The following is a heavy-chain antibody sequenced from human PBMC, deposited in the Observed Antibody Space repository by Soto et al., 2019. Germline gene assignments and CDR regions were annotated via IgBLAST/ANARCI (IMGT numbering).Heavy chain of an antibody. V-gene: IGHV1-18*01. CDR2: ISAYNGNT. Sequence: GASVKVSCKASGYTFTSYGISWVRQAPGQGLEWMGWISAYNGNTNYAQKLQGRVTMTTDTSTSTAYMELRSLRSDDTAVYYCARDKSAGAPTPSWAHYWGQGTLVTVSS. CDR1: GYTFTSYG. D-gene: IGHD1-26*01. J-gene: IGHJ4*02. CDR3: ARDKSAGAPTPSWAHY.